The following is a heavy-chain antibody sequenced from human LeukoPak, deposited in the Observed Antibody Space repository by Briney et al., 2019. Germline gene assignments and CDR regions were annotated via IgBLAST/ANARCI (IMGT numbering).Heavy chain of an antibody. J-gene: IGHJ4*02. CDR3: ARGPRAAADDY. CDR1: GYTFTSYG. D-gene: IGHD6-13*01. Sequence: ASVKVSCTASGYTFTSYGISWGRQAPGQRPEWIGWINAVNGNTKYSQTFQGRVTITRDTSASTAYMELSSLRSEDTAVYYCARGPRAAADDYWGQGTLVTVSS. CDR2: INAVNGNT. V-gene: IGHV1-3*01.